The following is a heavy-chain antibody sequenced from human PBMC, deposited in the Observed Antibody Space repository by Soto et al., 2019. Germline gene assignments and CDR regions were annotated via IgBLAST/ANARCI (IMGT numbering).Heavy chain of an antibody. D-gene: IGHD6-19*01. CDR3: ARDLRPVAVAGQRKNPLTDY. CDR1: GFTFSSYG. J-gene: IGHJ4*02. Sequence: QVQLVESGGGVVQPGRSLRLSCAASGFTFSSYGMHWVRQAPGKGLEWVAVIWYDGSNKYYADSVKGRFTISRDNSKNTLYLQMNSLRAEDTAVYYCARDLRPVAVAGQRKNPLTDYWGQGILVTVSS. V-gene: IGHV3-33*01. CDR2: IWYDGSNK.